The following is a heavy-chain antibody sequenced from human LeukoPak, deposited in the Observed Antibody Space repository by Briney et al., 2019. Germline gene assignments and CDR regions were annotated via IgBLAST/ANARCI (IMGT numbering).Heavy chain of an antibody. Sequence: SETLSLTCTVSGGSISSYYWSWLRQPPGKGLEWVGYIYYSGSTNYNPALTSRGTISVNKTKKQYSLMQSSVTAADTAVYYCAREQGIYYYDSSGFDYWGQGTLVTVSS. CDR2: IYYSGST. D-gene: IGHD3-22*01. V-gene: IGHV4-59*01. J-gene: IGHJ4*02. CDR1: GGSISSYY. CDR3: AREQGIYYYDSSGFDY.